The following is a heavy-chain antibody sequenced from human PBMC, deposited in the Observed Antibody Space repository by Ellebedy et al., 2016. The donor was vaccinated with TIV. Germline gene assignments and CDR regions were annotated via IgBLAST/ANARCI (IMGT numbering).Heavy chain of an antibody. V-gene: IGHV3-48*01. CDR2: ISSSGSTI. CDR3: ARDRPTNYYESSGSYTYYYGLDV. D-gene: IGHD3-22*01. CDR1: GFTFSAYG. Sequence: PGGSLRLSCAASGFTFSAYGMNWVRQAPGKGLEWVSYISSSGSTIYYADPLRGRFTISRDNAEKSLYLQMNSLRPEDTAVYFCARDRPTNYYESSGSYTYYYGLDVWGHGTTVTVS. J-gene: IGHJ6*02.